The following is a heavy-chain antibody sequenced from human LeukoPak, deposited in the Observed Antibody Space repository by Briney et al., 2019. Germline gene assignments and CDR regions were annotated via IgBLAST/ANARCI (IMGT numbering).Heavy chain of an antibody. J-gene: IGHJ4*02. CDR2: IKQDGSEK. CDR3: ARIPGIAAAGIEY. V-gene: IGHV3-7*03. Sequence: GGSLRLSCAASGFTFSSYWMSWVRQAPGKGLEWVANIKQDGSEKYYVDSVKGRFTISRDNAKNSLYLQMNSLRAEDTAVYYCARIPGIAAAGIEYWGQGTLVTVSS. CDR1: GFTFSSYW. D-gene: IGHD6-13*01.